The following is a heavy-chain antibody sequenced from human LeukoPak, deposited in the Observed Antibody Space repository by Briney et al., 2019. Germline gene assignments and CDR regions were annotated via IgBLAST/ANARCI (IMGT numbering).Heavy chain of an antibody. D-gene: IGHD3-3*01. J-gene: IGHJ3*02. Sequence: SETLSLTCTVSGGSISSGGYYWSWIRQHPGKGLEWIGYIYYSGSTYYNPSPKSRVTISVDTSKNQFSLKLSSVTAADTAVYYCVTYYDFSEAFDIWGQGTMVTVSS. CDR2: IYYSGST. CDR3: VTYYDFSEAFDI. CDR1: GGSISSGGYY. V-gene: IGHV4-31*03.